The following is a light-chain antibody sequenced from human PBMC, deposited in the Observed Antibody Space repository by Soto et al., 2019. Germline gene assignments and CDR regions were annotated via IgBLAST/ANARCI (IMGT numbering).Light chain of an antibody. V-gene: IGLV2-11*01. CDR1: SSDVGDYNY. Sequence: QSALTQPRSVSGSPGQSVTISCTGTSSDVGDYNYVSWYQQHPGKAPKLMIFDVTERPSGVPDRFSGSKSGNTASLTISGLQADDEADYYCCSYAGSYPWVFGGGTKLTVL. CDR3: CSYAGSYPWV. CDR2: DVT. J-gene: IGLJ3*02.